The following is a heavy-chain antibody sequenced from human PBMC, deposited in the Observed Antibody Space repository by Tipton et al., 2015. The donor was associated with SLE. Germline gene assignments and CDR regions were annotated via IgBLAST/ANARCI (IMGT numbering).Heavy chain of an antibody. CDR1: GFTFSSYG. Sequence: SLRLSCAASGFTFSSYGMHWVRQAPGKGLEWVAFIRYDGSNKYYADSVKGRFTISRDNSKNTLYLQMNSLRTEDTAVYYCARGGGSSHRNAFDIWGQGTMVAVSS. D-gene: IGHD1-26*01. J-gene: IGHJ3*02. CDR3: ARGGGSSHRNAFDI. V-gene: IGHV3-30*02. CDR2: IRYDGSNK.